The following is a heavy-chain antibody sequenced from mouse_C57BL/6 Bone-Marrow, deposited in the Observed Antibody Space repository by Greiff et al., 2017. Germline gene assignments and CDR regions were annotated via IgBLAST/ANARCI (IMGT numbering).Heavy chain of an antibody. CDR1: GYAFSSSW. CDR3: ARSDGNSYYFDY. J-gene: IGHJ2*01. CDR2: IYPGDGDT. Sequence: QVQLQQSGPELVKPGASVKISCKASGYAFSSSWMNWVKQRPGKGLEWIGRIYPGDGDTNYNGKFKGKATLTADKSSSTAYMQLSSLTSEDSAVYFCARSDGNSYYFDYWGQGTTLTVSS. D-gene: IGHD2-1*01. V-gene: IGHV1-82*01.